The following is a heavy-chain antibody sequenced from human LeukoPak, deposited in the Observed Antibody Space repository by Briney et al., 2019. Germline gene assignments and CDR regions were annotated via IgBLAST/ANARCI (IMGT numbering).Heavy chain of an antibody. D-gene: IGHD6-13*01. V-gene: IGHV1-2*02. CDR2: INPNSGAT. Sequence: ASVKVSCKASGYTFTGYYMHWVRQAPGQGLEWMGWINPNSGATRFPQKFQGRVTMTGDTSISTAYMEVSRLTSDDTAVYYCAILLAAAGNFDSWGQGTLVTVSS. CDR1: GYTFTGYY. CDR3: AILLAAAGNFDS. J-gene: IGHJ4*02.